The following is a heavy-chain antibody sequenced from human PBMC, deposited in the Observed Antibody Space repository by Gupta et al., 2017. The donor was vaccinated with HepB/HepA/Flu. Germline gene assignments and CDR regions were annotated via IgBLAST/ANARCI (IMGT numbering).Heavy chain of an antibody. CDR1: GFTFSSYS. Sequence: EVQLVESGGGLVKPGGSLRLSCAASGFTFSSYSMNWVRQAPGKGLEWVSSISSSGTNIFYADSVKGRFTISRDNAKSSLFLQMDSLRAEDTAVYYCARAPPGDSSGWFGSDYWGQGTLVTVSS. D-gene: IGHD6-19*01. CDR3: ARAPPGDSSGWFGSDY. V-gene: IGHV3-21*01. CDR2: ISSSGTNI. J-gene: IGHJ4*02.